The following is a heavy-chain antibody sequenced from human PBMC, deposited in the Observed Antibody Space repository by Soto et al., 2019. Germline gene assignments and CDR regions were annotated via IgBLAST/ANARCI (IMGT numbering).Heavy chain of an antibody. CDR2: ISYDGRNK. V-gene: IGHV3-30-3*01. J-gene: IGHJ4*02. CDR3: AGDRFRIVVVDIDY. Sequence: QVQMVESGGGVVQPGRSLRLSCAASGFTFSSYAMHWVRQAPGKGLEWVAVISYDGRNKYYADSVKGRCTISRDNSKNTRYLQMNSLRAEDTAVYYCAGDRFRIVVVDIDYWGQGTLVTVSS. CDR1: GFTFSSYA. D-gene: IGHD3-22*01.